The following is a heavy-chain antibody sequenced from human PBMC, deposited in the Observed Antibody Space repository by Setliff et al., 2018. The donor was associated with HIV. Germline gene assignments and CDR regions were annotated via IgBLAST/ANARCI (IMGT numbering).Heavy chain of an antibody. CDR1: GGSISSSSYY. CDR3: AREIYGGNSRPFDY. Sequence: SETLSLTCTVSGGSISSSSYYWSWIRQPPGKGLEWIGYIYYNGNTNYNPSLKSRVTISVDTSKNQLSLKLSSVTAAETAVYYCAREIYGGNSRPFDYWGQGTLVTVSS. D-gene: IGHD4-17*01. J-gene: IGHJ4*02. CDR2: IYYNGNT. V-gene: IGHV4-61*01.